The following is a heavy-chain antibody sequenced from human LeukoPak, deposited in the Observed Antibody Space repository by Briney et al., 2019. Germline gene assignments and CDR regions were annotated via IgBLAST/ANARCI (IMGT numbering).Heavy chain of an antibody. Sequence: SETLSLTCTVSGGSISSGEYFWSWIRQPPGKGLEWIRYIHYSGSTSYNPSLKSRVTISVDTSKNQFSLKLSSVTAADTAVYYCAAGVEWFDPWGQGTLVTVSS. V-gene: IGHV4-30-4*01. D-gene: IGHD3-10*01. CDR1: GGSISSGEYF. J-gene: IGHJ5*02. CDR2: IHYSGST. CDR3: AAGVEWFDP.